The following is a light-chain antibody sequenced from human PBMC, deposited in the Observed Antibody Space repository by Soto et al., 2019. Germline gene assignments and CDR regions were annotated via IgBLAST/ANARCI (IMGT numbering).Light chain of an antibody. CDR2: LGS. Sequence: LMTQIQLSLPFTPGEPSSISCRSSQSLLHSNGYNYLDWYLQKPGQSPQLLIYLGSNRASGVPDRFSGSGSGTDFTLKISRVEAEDVGVYYCMQALQTPFTFGPGTRLEIK. CDR3: MQALQTPFT. J-gene: IGKJ5*01. CDR1: QSLLHSNGYNY. V-gene: IGKV2-28*01.